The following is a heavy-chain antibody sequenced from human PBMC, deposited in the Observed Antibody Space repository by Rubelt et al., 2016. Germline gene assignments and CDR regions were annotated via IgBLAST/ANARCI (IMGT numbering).Heavy chain of an antibody. J-gene: IGHJ5*02. CDR1: GYTFTSYG. V-gene: IGHV1-18*01. Sequence: KASGYTFTSYGISWVRQAPGQGLECMGWISAYNGNTNYAQKLQGRVTMTTDTSTSTAYMELRSLRSDDTAVYYCARGGWHFPIAAETGGYNWFDPWGQGTLVTVSS. CDR3: ARGGWHFPIAAETGGYNWFDP. D-gene: IGHD6-13*01. CDR2: ISAYNGNT.